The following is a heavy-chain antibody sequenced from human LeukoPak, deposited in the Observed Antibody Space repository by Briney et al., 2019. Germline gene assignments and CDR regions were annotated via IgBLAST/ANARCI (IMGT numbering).Heavy chain of an antibody. V-gene: IGHV4-34*01. CDR2: INHSGST. J-gene: IGHJ4*02. Sequence: SETLSLTCAVYGGSFSGYYWSLIRQPPGKGLEWIGEINHSGSTNYNPSLKSRVTISVDTSKNQFSLKLSSVTAADTAVYYCARHIAVAGTNYWGQGTLVTVSS. D-gene: IGHD6-19*01. CDR1: GGSFSGYY. CDR3: ARHIAVAGTNY.